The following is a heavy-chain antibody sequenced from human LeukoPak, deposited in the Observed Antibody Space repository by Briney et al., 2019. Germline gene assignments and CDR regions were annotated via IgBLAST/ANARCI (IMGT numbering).Heavy chain of an antibody. CDR2: IYYSGST. CDR1: GGSISSSSYY. D-gene: IGHD4-17*01. J-gene: IGHJ4*02. V-gene: IGHV4-39*01. Sequence: SETLSLTCTVSGGSISSSSYYWGWIRQPPGKGLGWIGSIYYSGSTYYNPSLKSRVTISVDTSKNQFSLKLSSVTAADTAVYYCARHFYGDSTFDYWGQGTLVTVSS. CDR3: ARHFYGDSTFDY.